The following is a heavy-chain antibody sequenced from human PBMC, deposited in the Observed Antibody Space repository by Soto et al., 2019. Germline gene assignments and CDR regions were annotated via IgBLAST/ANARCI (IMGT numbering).Heavy chain of an antibody. J-gene: IGHJ4*02. Sequence: WGSLRLSCAASGFTFINYGIHFFRHSPCKWLEWVAVIASDGRDKKYADSVRGRFTISRDNSKNTMYLEMNSLRGDDAAVYYCTKDKGPGPAVYYFDYWGQGTLVTVSS. CDR3: TKDKGPGPAVYYFDY. D-gene: IGHD6-19*01. CDR1: GFTFINYG. V-gene: IGHV3-30*18. CDR2: IASDGRDK.